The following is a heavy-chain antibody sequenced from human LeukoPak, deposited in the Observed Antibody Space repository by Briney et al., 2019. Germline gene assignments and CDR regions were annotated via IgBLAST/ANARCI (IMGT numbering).Heavy chain of an antibody. J-gene: IGHJ4*02. D-gene: IGHD3-9*01. Sequence: PGGSLRLSCAASGFTFSNAWMSWVRQAPGKGLEWVGRIKSKTDGGTTDYAAPVKGRFTISRDDSKNTLYLQMNSLKTEDTAVYYCTTDPRGYDILTGYAEESYYFDYWGQGTLVTVSS. CDR1: GFTFSNAW. V-gene: IGHV3-15*01. CDR3: TTDPRGYDILTGYAEESYYFDY. CDR2: IKSKTDGGTT.